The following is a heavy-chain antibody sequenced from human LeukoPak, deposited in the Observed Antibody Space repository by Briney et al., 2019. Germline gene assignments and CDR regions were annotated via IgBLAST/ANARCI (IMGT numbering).Heavy chain of an antibody. CDR2: IRSSGSII. Sequence: PGGSLRLSCAASGFTFSDNYMSWIRQAPGKGLEWVSYIRSSGSIIYYADSVKGRFTISRDKAKNTLYLQMNSLRAEDTPVYYSARASSSSWAVINLFVPRGRGTLSTVSS. CDR1: GFTFSDNY. V-gene: IGHV3-11*01. D-gene: IGHD6-13*01. CDR3: ARASSSSWAVINLFVP. J-gene: IGHJ5*02.